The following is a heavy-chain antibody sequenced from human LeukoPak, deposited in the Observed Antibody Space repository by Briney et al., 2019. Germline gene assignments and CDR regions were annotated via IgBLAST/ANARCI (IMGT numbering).Heavy chain of an antibody. V-gene: IGHV3-48*03. CDR3: ARAQMVAVGTGNFDH. D-gene: IGHD2-15*01. CDR1: GFTFSSYE. CDR2: ISSSGSTI. Sequence: PGGSLRLSCAASGFTFSSYEMNWVRQAPGKGLEWVSYISSSGSTIYYADSVKGRFTISRDNAKNSLYLQMNSLRAEDTAIYYCARAQMVAVGTGNFDHWGQGILVTVSS. J-gene: IGHJ4*02.